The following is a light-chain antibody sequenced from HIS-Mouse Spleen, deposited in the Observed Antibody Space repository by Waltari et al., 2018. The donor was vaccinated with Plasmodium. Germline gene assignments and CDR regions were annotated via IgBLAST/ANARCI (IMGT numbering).Light chain of an antibody. CDR3: YSTDSSGNHRV. V-gene: IGLV3-10*01. J-gene: IGLJ3*02. CDR2: EDS. Sequence: SYGLTQPPSVSVSPGQTARITCSGDALPKHYAYWYQQKSGQAPVLVIYEDSKRPSGIPERFSGSSSGTMATLTISGAQVEDEADYYCYSTDSSGNHRVFGGGTKLTVL. CDR1: ALPKHY.